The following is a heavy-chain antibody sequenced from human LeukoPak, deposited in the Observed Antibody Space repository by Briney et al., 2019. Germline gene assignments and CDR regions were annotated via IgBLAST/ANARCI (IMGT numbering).Heavy chain of an antibody. D-gene: IGHD6-13*01. J-gene: IGHJ4*02. CDR1: GGSISSYY. CDR3: ARAWQLVRRGYYFDY. CDR2: IYTSGST. V-gene: IGHV4-4*07. Sequence: SETLSLTCTVSGGSISSYYWSWIRQPAGKGLERIGCIYTSGSTNYNPSLKSRVTMSVDTSKNQFSLKLSSVTAADTAVYYCARAWQLVRRGYYFDYWGQGTLVTVSS.